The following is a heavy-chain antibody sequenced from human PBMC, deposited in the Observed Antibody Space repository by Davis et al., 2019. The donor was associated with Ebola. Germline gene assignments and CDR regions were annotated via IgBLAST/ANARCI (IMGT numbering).Heavy chain of an antibody. CDR3: ARLGYYDSSGYLIDY. CDR2: IYYSGST. CDR1: GGSISSYY. Sequence: MPGGSLRLSCTVSGGSISSYYWSWIRQPPGKGLEWIGYIYYSGSTNYNPSLKSRVTISVDTSKNQFSLKLSSVTAADTAVYYCARLGYYDSSGYLIDYWGQGTLVTVSS. D-gene: IGHD3-22*01. V-gene: IGHV4-59*08. J-gene: IGHJ4*02.